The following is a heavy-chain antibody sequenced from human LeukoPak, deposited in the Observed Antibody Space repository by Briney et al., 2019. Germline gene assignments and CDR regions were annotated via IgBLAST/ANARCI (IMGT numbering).Heavy chain of an antibody. CDR1: GFTFSTYS. J-gene: IGHJ2*01. D-gene: IGHD3-10*01. CDR3: VRIWFADWYFDL. CDR2: ISSSSSYI. V-gene: IGHV3-21*01. Sequence: PGGSLRLSCAASGFTFSTYSMNWVRQAPGKGLGWVSSISSSSSYIYYADSMKGRFTISRDNAKNSLYLQMNGLRAEDTAVYYCVRIWFADWYFDLWGRGTLVTVSS.